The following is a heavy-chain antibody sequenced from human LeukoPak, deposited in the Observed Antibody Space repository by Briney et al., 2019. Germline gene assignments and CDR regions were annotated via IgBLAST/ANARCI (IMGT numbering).Heavy chain of an antibody. J-gene: IGHJ4*02. CDR3: AKDHSGGDSWYFDS. CDR2: IKTDGSEK. Sequence: GGSLRLSCAASGFTFSSYSMNWVRQAPGKGLQWVANIKTDGSEKYYVDSVKGRFTISRDNAKNSLYLQMNSLRAEDTAVYYCAKDHSGGDSWYFDSWGQGTLVTVSS. CDR1: GFTFSSYS. D-gene: IGHD2-21*01. V-gene: IGHV3-7*04.